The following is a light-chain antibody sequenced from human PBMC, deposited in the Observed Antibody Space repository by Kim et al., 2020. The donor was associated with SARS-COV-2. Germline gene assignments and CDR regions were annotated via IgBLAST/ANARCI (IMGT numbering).Light chain of an antibody. CDR1: SSDVGGLNY. V-gene: IGLV2-14*01. CDR2: DVS. Sequence: QSVLTQPASVSGSPGQSITLSCTGTSSDVGGLNYVSWYQQYPGKPPKLMIYDVSKRPSGVSNRFSGSKSGNTASLTISGLQAEDEADYFCSSYTGSSTLFGTGTKVTVL. CDR3: SSYTGSSTL. J-gene: IGLJ1*01.